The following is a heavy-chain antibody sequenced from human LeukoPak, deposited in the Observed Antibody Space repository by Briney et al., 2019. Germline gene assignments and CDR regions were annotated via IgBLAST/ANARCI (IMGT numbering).Heavy chain of an antibody. Sequence: ASVKVSCKASGYTFTGYYMHWVRQAPGQGLEWMGWINPNSGGTNYAQKFQGRVTMTRDTSISTAYMELSRLRSEDTAVYYCAALDYGGNGDAFDIWGQGTMVTVSS. CDR3: AALDYGGNGDAFDI. J-gene: IGHJ3*02. D-gene: IGHD4-23*01. CDR2: INPNSGGT. CDR1: GYTFTGYY. V-gene: IGHV1-2*02.